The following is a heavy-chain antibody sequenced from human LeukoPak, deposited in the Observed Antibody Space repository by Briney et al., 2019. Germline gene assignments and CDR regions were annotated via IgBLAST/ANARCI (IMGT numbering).Heavy chain of an antibody. Sequence: SGTLSLTCAVSGGSISSGNWWSWVRQPPGKGLEWIGEIYHSGSTNYNPSLKSRVTISVDTSKNQFSLKLSSVTAADTAMYYCARVKDPGGYYYYYYMDVWGKGTTVTVSS. V-gene: IGHV4-4*02. J-gene: IGHJ6*03. D-gene: IGHD3-16*01. CDR3: ARVKDPGGYYYYYYMDV. CDR1: GGSISSGNW. CDR2: IYHSGST.